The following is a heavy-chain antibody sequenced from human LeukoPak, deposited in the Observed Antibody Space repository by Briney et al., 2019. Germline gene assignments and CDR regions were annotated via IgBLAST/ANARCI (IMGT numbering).Heavy chain of an antibody. CDR1: GFTVSSNS. Sequence: PGGSLRLSCTVSGFTVSSNSMSWVRQAPGQGLEWVSFIYSDNTHYSDSVKGRFTISRDNSKNTLYLQMNSLRAEDTAVYYCARKPRQYMEVVSSRNLYWYFDLWGRGTLVTVSS. V-gene: IGHV3-53*01. D-gene: IGHD6-6*01. CDR2: IYSDNT. CDR3: ARKPRQYMEVVSSRNLYWYFDL. J-gene: IGHJ2*01.